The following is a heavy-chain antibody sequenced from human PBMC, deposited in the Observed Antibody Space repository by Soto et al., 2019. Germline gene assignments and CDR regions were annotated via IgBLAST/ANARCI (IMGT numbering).Heavy chain of an antibody. D-gene: IGHD2-15*01. CDR2: IIPIFGTA. V-gene: IGHV1-69*13. CDR1: GGTFSSYA. J-gene: IGHJ5*02. CDR3: ARSHPYFVVVVAAIAATGFDP. Sequence: GASVKVSCKASGGTFSSYAISWVRQAPGQGLEWMGGIIPIFGTANYAQKFQGRVTITADESTSTAYMELSSLGSEDTAVYYCARSHPYFVVVVAAIAATGFDPWGQGTLVTVSS.